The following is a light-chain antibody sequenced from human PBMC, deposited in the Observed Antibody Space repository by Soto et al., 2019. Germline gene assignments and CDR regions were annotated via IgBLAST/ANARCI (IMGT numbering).Light chain of an antibody. V-gene: IGKV1-39*01. CDR1: QSISSY. CDR3: QQEYTTAST. J-gene: IGKJ1*01. Sequence: DIQMTQSPSSLSASVGDRVTITCRASQSISSYLNWYQQKPGKAPKLLIYAASSLHSGVPSRFSGSGSGTDFTLTISSLQAEDVAVYYCQQEYTTASTFGQCPKV. CDR2: AAS.